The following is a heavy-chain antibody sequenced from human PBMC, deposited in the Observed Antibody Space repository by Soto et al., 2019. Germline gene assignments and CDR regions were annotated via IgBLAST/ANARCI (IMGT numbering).Heavy chain of an antibody. J-gene: IGHJ4*02. CDR2: ISSSGTTI. CDR3: ARGWSDIWSATGYFEC. Sequence: PGGSLRLSCAASGFTFSGYEMNWVRQAPRKGLEWVSYISSSGTTIYYADSVKGRFTISRDNAKNSLYLQMNSLSADDTAVYHCARGWSDIWSATGYFECRGQGTLVTVSS. D-gene: IGHD3-3*01. V-gene: IGHV3-48*03. CDR1: GFTFSGYE.